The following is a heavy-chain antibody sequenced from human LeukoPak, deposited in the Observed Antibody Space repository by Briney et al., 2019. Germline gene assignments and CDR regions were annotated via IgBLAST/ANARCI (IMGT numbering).Heavy chain of an antibody. D-gene: IGHD3-3*01. CDR3: VRTNVLRFLEWLGDAFDI. J-gene: IGHJ3*02. Sequence: GGSLRLPCAASGFTFSNSDMNWVHQAPGKRLEWVSGVSWNGSRTHYADSVKGRFIISRDNSRNTLYLQTNSLRAEDTAVYYCVRTNVLRFLEWLGDAFDIWGQGTMVTVSS. V-gene: IGHV3-35*01. CDR1: GFTFSNSD. CDR2: VSWNGSRT.